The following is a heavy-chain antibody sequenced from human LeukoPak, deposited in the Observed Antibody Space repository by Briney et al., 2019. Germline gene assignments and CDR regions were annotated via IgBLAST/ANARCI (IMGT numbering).Heavy chain of an antibody. Sequence: SETLSLTCTVSGDSISSSNYYWGWIRQPPGKGLEWIASIYYSGSTYYNPSLKSRVTISVDTSENQFSLKLSSVTAADTAVYYCSRKSWRSDSWGQGTLVTVSS. CDR3: SRKSWRSDS. J-gene: IGHJ5*01. CDR2: IYYSGST. D-gene: IGHD1-1*01. CDR1: GDSISSSNYY. V-gene: IGHV4-39*07.